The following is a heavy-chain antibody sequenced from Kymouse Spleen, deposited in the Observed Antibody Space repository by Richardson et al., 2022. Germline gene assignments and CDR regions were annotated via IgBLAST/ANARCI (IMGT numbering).Heavy chain of an antibody. CDR1: GFTVSSNY. V-gene: IGHV3-53*01. Sequence: EVQLVESGGGLIQPGGSLRLSCAASGFTVSSNYMSWVRQAPGKGLEWVSVIYSGGSTYYADSVKGRFTISRDNSKNTLYLQMNSLRAEDTAVYYCARVYNWNYGWFGESLYGMDVWGQGTTVTVSS. CDR2: IYSGGST. D-gene: IGHD1-7*01. J-gene: IGHJ6*02. CDR3: ARVYNWNYGWFGESLYGMDV.